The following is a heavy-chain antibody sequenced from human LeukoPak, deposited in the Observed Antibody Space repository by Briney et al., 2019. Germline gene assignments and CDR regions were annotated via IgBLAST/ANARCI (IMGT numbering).Heavy chain of an antibody. J-gene: IGHJ4*02. V-gene: IGHV4-59*01. CDR1: GGSIRSYY. Sequence: SETLSLTCTVSGGSIRSYYWSWIRQPPRKGLEWIEYIYYSGSTNYNPSLKSRVTISVDTSKNQFSLKLSSATAADTAVYYCARAKQLLWFGESVLDYWGQGTLVTVSS. D-gene: IGHD3-10*01. CDR2: IYYSGST. CDR3: ARAKQLLWFGESVLDY.